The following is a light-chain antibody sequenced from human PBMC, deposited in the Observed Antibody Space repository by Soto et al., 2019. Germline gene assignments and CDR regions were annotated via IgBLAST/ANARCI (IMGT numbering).Light chain of an antibody. CDR1: QSVSSSY. Sequence: EIVLTQSPGTLSLSPGERATLSCRASQSVSSSYLAWYQQKPGRAPRLLIYGASSRATGIPDRFSGSGSGTDFTLTISRLEPEDFAVYYCQQYGSSPPYTFGLGTKLEIK. CDR2: GAS. CDR3: QQYGSSPPYT. J-gene: IGKJ2*01. V-gene: IGKV3-20*01.